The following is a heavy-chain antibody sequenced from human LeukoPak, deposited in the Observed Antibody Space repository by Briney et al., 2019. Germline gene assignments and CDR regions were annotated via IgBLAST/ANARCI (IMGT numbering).Heavy chain of an antibody. J-gene: IGHJ6*03. Sequence: PETLSLTCTVSGDSISSSNYYWGWIRQPPGKGLEWIETIYYGGNTYYNPSLKSRVTISVDTSKNQFSLKLSSVTAADTAVYYCARAHSAFRVYYMDVWGKGTTVTVSS. CDR3: ARAHSAFRVYYMDV. CDR2: IYYGGNT. CDR1: GDSISSSNYY. D-gene: IGHD3-3*02. V-gene: IGHV4-39*07.